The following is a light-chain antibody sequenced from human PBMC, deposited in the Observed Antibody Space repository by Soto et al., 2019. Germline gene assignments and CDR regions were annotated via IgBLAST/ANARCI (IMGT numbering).Light chain of an antibody. CDR1: QSVLTTNSNKRNY. Sequence: DIVMTQSPDSLAVSLGERATINCRSSQSVLTTNSNKRNYLAWYQHKSGQPPRLLIYWASTRESGVADRLSGSGSGTEFTLTISNLQAEDEAVYFCHQYYSAPLTFGAGTKVEIK. V-gene: IGKV4-1*01. CDR2: WAS. J-gene: IGKJ4*01. CDR3: HQYYSAPLT.